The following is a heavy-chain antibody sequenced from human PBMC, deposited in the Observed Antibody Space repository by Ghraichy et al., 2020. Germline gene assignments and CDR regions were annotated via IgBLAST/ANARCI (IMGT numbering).Heavy chain of an antibody. CDR3: ARGNYGSGTYYEF. V-gene: IGHV4-30-2*01. CDR1: GGSISTRGYS. J-gene: IGHJ2*01. Sequence: SETLSLTCAVSGGSISTRGYSWSWIRQPPGKGLEWIGYIFQSDTAYYNPSLRSRVAISVDRSMNHFSLELTSVTAADTAVYYCARGNYGSGTYYEFWGRGTLVTDSS. CDR2: IFQSDTA. D-gene: IGHD3-10*01.